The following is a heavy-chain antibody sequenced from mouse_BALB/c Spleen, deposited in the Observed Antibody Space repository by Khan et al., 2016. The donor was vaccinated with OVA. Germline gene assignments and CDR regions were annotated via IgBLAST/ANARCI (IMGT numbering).Heavy chain of an antibody. Sequence: QVQLQQSGPELVRPGVSVKISCKGSGYTFTDYAMHWVKQSHAKSLEWIGLISTYSGNTNYKQKFTGKATMTVDTSSSTAYMELARLTSEDSAIYYGTRPAYDGYYDYWGQGTTLTVSS. CDR2: ISTYSGNT. V-gene: IGHV1S137*01. D-gene: IGHD2-3*01. J-gene: IGHJ2*01. CDR3: TRPAYDGYYDY. CDR1: GYTFTDYA.